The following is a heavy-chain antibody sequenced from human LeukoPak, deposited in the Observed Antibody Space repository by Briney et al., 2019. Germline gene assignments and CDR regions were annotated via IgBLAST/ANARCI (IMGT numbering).Heavy chain of an antibody. J-gene: IGHJ6*02. CDR1: GGSISSGGYY. V-gene: IGHV4-31*03. Sequence: ESSETLSLTCTVSGGSISSGGYYWSWIRQHPGKGLEWIGYIYYSGSTYYNLSLKSRVTISVDTSKNQFSLKLSSVTAADTAVYYCATFYDFWSGYYPSLYGMDVWGQGTTVTVSS. CDR2: IYYSGST. CDR3: ATFYDFWSGYYPSLYGMDV. D-gene: IGHD3-3*01.